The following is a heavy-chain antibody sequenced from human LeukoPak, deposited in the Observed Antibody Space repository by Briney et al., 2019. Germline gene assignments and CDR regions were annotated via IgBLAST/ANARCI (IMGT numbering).Heavy chain of an antibody. J-gene: IGHJ4*02. CDR1: GYSMSSGYY. V-gene: IGHV4-38-2*02. CDR2: MYHTGST. CDR3: ARVKYDYVWGSYRDIDLTDY. Sequence: SETLSLTCTVSGYSMSSGYYWGWIRQPPERGLEWIGSMYHTGSTNYNPSLKSRVTISVDTSKNQFSLKLSSVTAADTAVYYCARVKYDYVWGSYRDIDLTDYWGQGTLVTVSS. D-gene: IGHD3-16*02.